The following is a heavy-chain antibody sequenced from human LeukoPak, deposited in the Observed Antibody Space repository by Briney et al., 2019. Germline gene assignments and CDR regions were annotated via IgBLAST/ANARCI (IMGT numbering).Heavy chain of an antibody. J-gene: IGHJ6*03. CDR2: IYSGGST. CDR3: ARSLWFGEYYYYYYMDV. V-gene: IGHV3-53*01. D-gene: IGHD3-10*01. Sequence: GGSLRLSCAASGFTVSSNYMSWVRQAPGKGLEWVSVIYSGGSTYYADSVKGRFTISRDNSKNTLYLQMNSLRAEDTAVYYCARSLWFGEYYYYYYMDVWGKGTTVTVSS. CDR1: GFTVSSNY.